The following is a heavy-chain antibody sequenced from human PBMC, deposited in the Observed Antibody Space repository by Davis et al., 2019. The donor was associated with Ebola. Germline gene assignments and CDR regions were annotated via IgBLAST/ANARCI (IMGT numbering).Heavy chain of an antibody. CDR3: AREGGITGTTLYWFDP. D-gene: IGHD1-7*01. CDR2: IIPIFGTA. V-gene: IGHV1-69*06. Sequence: SVKVSCKASGGTFSSYAISWVRQAPGQGLEWMGRIIPIFGTANYAQKFQGRVTITADKSTSTAYMELSSLRSEDTAVYYCAREGGITGTTLYWFDPWGQGTLVTVSS. J-gene: IGHJ5*02. CDR1: GGTFSSYA.